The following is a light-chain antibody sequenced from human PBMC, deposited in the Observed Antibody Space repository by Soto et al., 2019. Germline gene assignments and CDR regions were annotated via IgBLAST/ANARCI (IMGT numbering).Light chain of an antibody. CDR1: SSNIGAGYD. CDR2: GNE. V-gene: IGLV1-40*01. CDR3: QSYDTRLSGSV. Sequence: QPVLTQPPSVSGAPGQRVTISCTGTSSNIGAGYDVIWYQQFPGTAPKLLTFGNESRSSGVPARFSGSKSGSSASLAVAGLQAEDEADYHCQSYDTRLSGSVFGGGTKVTVL. J-gene: IGLJ3*02.